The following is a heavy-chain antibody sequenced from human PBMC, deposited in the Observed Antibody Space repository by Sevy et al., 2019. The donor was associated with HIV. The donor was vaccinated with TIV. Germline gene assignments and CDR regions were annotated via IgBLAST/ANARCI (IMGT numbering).Heavy chain of an antibody. CDR2: ISDDGSKT. Sequence: GGSLRLSCADSGFTFIDYAMHWVRQAPDKGLEWVAVISDDGSKTYYADSVNGRFTISRDNSKNTLYLQMNSLRADDTAVYYCARGRVTSHYFDYWGQGTLVTVSS. CDR1: GFTFIDYA. D-gene: IGHD2-21*02. V-gene: IGHV3-30*04. J-gene: IGHJ4*02. CDR3: ARGRVTSHYFDY.